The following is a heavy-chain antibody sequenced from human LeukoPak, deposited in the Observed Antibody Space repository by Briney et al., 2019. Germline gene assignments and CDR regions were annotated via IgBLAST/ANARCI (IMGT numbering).Heavy chain of an antibody. Sequence: SETLSLTCAVYGGSFSGYYWSWIRQPPGKGLEWIGEINHSGSTNYNPSLKSRVTISVDTSKNQFSLKLSSVTAADTAVYYCARDHGYSGYDYVYWGQGTLVTVSS. D-gene: IGHD5-12*01. V-gene: IGHV4-34*01. CDR1: GGSFSGYY. J-gene: IGHJ4*02. CDR3: ARDHGYSGYDYVY. CDR2: INHSGST.